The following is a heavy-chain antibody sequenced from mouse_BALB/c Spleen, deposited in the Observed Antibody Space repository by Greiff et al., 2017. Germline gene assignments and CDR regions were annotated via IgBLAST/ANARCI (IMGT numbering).Heavy chain of an antibody. CDR1: GFSLTSYG. CDR2: IWSGGST. CDR3: ARNYDGYYPYYFDY. J-gene: IGHJ2*01. D-gene: IGHD2-3*01. Sequence: VQLQQSGPGLVQPSQSLSITCTVSGFSLTSYGVHWVRQSPGKGLEWLGVIWSGGSTDYNAAFISRLSISKDNSKSQVFFKMNSLQANDTAIYYCARNYDGYYPYYFDYWGQGTTLTVSS. V-gene: IGHV2-2*02.